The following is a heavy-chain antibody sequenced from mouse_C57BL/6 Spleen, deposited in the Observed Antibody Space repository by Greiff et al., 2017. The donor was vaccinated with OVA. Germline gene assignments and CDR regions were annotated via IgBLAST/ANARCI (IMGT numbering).Heavy chain of an antibody. J-gene: IGHJ2*01. CDR2: INPYNGGT. V-gene: IGHV1-19*01. D-gene: IGHD2-2*01. Sequence: EVQLQQSGPVLVKPGASVKMSCKASGYTFTDYYMNWVKQSHGKSLEWIGVINPYNGGTSYNQKFKGKATLTVDKSSSTAYMELNSLTSEDSAVYYCANGYDAPLDYWGQGTTLTVSS. CDR3: ANGYDAPLDY. CDR1: GYTFTDYY.